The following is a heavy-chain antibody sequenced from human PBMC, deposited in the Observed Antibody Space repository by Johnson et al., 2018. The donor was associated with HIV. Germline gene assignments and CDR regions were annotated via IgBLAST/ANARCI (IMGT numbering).Heavy chain of an antibody. J-gene: IGHJ3*02. CDR1: GLTFSTYG. CDR2: IWYDGSRK. CDR3: ARDESGYDVGFDAFDI. D-gene: IGHD5-12*01. V-gene: IGHV3-33*08. Sequence: QVQLVESGGGLVQPGGSLRLSCAASGLTFSTYGMHWVRQAPGKGLEWVAFIWYDGSRKYYADSVKGRFTIYRDNAKNSLYLQMNSLRAEDTAVYYCARDESGYDVGFDAFDIWGQGTMVTVSS.